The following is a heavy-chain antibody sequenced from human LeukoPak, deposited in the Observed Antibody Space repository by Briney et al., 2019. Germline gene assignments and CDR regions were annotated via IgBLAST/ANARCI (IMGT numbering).Heavy chain of an antibody. CDR1: GGSISSHF. CDR2: IYSSRGT. J-gene: IGHJ4*02. Sequence: SETLSLTCTVSGGSISSHFWSWIRQPLGKGLEWIGYIYSSRGTSYNPSLKSRVTISVDTSKNQFPLNLSSVTAADTAVYYCARIMSDYGSGTYFFDYWGQGTLLTVSS. D-gene: IGHD3-10*01. V-gene: IGHV4-59*11. CDR3: ARIMSDYGSGTYFFDY.